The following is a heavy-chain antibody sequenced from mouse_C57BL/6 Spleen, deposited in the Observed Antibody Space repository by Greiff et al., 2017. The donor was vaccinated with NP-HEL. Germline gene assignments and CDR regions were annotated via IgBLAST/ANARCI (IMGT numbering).Heavy chain of an antibody. CDR2: IRSKSNNYAT. CDR1: GFSFNTYA. V-gene: IGHV10-1*01. D-gene: IGHD3-3*01. Sequence: DVKLVESGGGLVQPKGSLKLSCAASGFSFNTYAMNWVRQAPGKGLEWVARIRSKSNNYATYYADSVKDRFTISRDDSERMLYLQMNNLKTEDTAMYYCVRGDGGMDYWGQGTSVTVSS. CDR3: VRGDGGMDY. J-gene: IGHJ4*01.